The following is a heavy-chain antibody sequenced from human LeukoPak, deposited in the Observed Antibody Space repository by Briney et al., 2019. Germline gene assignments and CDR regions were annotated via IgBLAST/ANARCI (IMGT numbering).Heavy chain of an antibody. Sequence: SETLSLTCTVSGGSISSYYWSWIRQPPGKGLEWIGYIYHSGSTYYNPSLKSRVTISVDRSKNQFSLKLSSVTAADTAVYYCARGSSVLRFLEWLSPRYMDVWGKGTTVTVSS. V-gene: IGHV4-4*09. CDR2: IYHSGST. CDR3: ARGSSVLRFLEWLSPRYMDV. J-gene: IGHJ6*03. D-gene: IGHD3-3*01. CDR1: GGSISSYY.